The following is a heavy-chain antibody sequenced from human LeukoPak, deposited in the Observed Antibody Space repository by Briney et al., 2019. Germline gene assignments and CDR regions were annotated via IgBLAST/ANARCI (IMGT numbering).Heavy chain of an antibody. D-gene: IGHD2-2*01. CDR1: GGSFSGYY. J-gene: IGHJ3*02. V-gene: IGHV4-34*10. CDR3: ARYVGYCSSTSCSDAFDI. CDR2: INHSGST. Sequence: SETLSLTCAVYGGSFSGYYWSWIRQPPGKGLEWIGEINHSGSTNYNPSLKSRVTMSVDTSKNQFSLKLSSVTAADTAVYYCARYVGYCSSTSCSDAFDIWGQGTMVTVSS.